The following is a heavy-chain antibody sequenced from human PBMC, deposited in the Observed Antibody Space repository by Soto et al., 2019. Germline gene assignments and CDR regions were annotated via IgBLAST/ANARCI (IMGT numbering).Heavy chain of an antibody. J-gene: IGHJ4*02. CDR3: ARAPEGDDYGDYADY. V-gene: IGHV1-18*01. CDR1: GYTFTSYG. D-gene: IGHD4-17*01. CDR2: ISAYNGNT. Sequence: ASVKVSCKASGYTFTSYGISWVRQAPGQGLEWMGWISAYNGNTNYAQKLQGRVTMTTDTSTSTAYMELRSLRSDDTAVYYCARAPEGDDYGDYADYWGQGTLVTVSS.